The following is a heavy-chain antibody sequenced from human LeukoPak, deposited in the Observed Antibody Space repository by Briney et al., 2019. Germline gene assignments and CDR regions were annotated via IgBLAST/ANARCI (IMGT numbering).Heavy chain of an antibody. D-gene: IGHD2-15*01. J-gene: IGHJ6*03. CDR1: GASISRPYW. CDR2: ISHSGTT. V-gene: IGHV4-4*02. Sequence: PSETLSLTCGVSGASISRPYWWSWVRQPPGKGLEWIAEISHSGTTHYNPSLKSRVTISVDKSKNQFSLKLSSVTAADTAVYYCARTPRCSGGSCFNYYYYMDVWGKGTTVTVSS. CDR3: ARTPRCSGGSCFNYYYYMDV.